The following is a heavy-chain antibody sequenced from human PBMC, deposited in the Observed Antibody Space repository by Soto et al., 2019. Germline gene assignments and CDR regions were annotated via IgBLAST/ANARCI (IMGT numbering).Heavy chain of an antibody. CDR2: INHSGST. V-gene: IGHV4-34*01. Sequence: PSETLSLTCAVYDGSFSDFYWTWIRQRPGKGLEWIGEINHSGSTNYNPSLESRVAISVDTSKNQFSLKLSSVTAADTAVYYCARAPFPTVNTENYFDYWGQGTLVTVS. J-gene: IGHJ4*02. CDR1: DGSFSDFY. CDR3: ARAPFPTVNTENYFDY. D-gene: IGHD4-17*01.